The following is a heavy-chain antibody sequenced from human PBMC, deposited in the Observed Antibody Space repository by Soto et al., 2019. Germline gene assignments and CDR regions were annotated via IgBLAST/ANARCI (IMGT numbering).Heavy chain of an antibody. CDR1: EYSFANSW. D-gene: IGHD3-22*01. CDR3: ARCRLYYDRSGNYYVDAFDI. Sequence: PGESLKISCTGFEYSFANSWIGWVRQMPGKGLEWMGIIYPGDSDTRYSPSFQGQVTISADKSINTAYLQWSSLAASDTAMYYCARCRLYYDRSGNYYVDAFDIWGQGTMVTVS. V-gene: IGHV5-51*01. CDR2: IYPGDSDT. J-gene: IGHJ3*02.